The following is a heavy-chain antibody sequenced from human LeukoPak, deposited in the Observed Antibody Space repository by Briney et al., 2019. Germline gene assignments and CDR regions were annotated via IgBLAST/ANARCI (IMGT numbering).Heavy chain of an antibody. CDR3: ARERAAAGTYYYYYMDV. D-gene: IGHD6-13*01. Sequence: PSETLSLTCTVSGESMSSGSYYWTWIRQPAGKGLEWIGRIFTTGKTNYNPSLKSRVTMSVDTSKNQFSLKLSSVTAADTAVYYCARERAAAGTYYYYYMDVWGKGTTVTVSS. CDR2: IFTTGKT. CDR1: GESMSSGSYY. J-gene: IGHJ6*03. V-gene: IGHV4-61*02.